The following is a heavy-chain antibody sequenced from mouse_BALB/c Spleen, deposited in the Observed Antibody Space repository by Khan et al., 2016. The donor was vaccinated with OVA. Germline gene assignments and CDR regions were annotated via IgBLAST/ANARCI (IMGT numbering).Heavy chain of an antibody. CDR1: GYSFTSYF. J-gene: IGHJ2*01. V-gene: IGHV1-20*02. CDR2: INPHIGET. Sequence: VQLKESGPELVRPWASVKISCKASGYSFTSYFMNWVMQSHGKSLEWIGRINPHIGETFYNQRFKDKATLTVAESSSTAHMELRSLVSEDSAVYYCTRIDRSDFDYWGQGTTLTVSS. D-gene: IGHD1-1*01. CDR3: TRIDRSDFDY.